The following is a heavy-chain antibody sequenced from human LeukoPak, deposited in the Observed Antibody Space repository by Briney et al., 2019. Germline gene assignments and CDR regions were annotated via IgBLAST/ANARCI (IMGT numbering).Heavy chain of an antibody. J-gene: IGHJ4*02. D-gene: IGHD3-3*01. Sequence: ASVKVSCKASGYTFTGYYMHWVRQAPGQGLEWMGWINPNSGGTNYAQKFQGRVTMTRATSIRTAYMELSRLRSDDTAVYYCARDPRSGYYLNYFDYWGQGTLVTVSS. CDR1: GYTFTGYY. CDR3: ARDPRSGYYLNYFDY. V-gene: IGHV1-2*02. CDR2: INPNSGGT.